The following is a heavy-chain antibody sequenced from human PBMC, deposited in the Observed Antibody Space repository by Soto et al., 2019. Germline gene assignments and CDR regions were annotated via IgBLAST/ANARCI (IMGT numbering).Heavy chain of an antibody. CDR3: ARAFTVVTLESPDPRENWFDP. D-gene: IGHD2-21*02. CDR1: GFTVSSNY. CDR2: ISGSGGST. V-gene: IGHV3-23*01. Sequence: GGSLRLSCAASGFTVSSNYMSWVRQAPGKGLEWVSAISGSGGSTYYADSVKGRFTISRDNSKNTLYLQMNSLRAADTAVYYCARAFTVVTLESPDPRENWFDPWGQGTLVTVSS. J-gene: IGHJ5*02.